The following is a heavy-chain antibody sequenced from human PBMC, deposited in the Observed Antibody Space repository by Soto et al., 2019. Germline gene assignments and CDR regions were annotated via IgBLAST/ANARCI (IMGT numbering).Heavy chain of an antibody. CDR1: GFTFSIYA. Sequence: EVQLLESGGGLVQPGGSLRLSCAASGFTFSIYAMSFVRQTPGKGLEWVSGISGSGGNTYYAESVKGRFTISRDNSRNTVYLKMNSLRVDDTAVYYCAKAAYVSGWFLDAFDIWGQGTMVTVSS. D-gene: IGHD6-19*01. V-gene: IGHV3-23*01. CDR3: AKAAYVSGWFLDAFDI. J-gene: IGHJ3*02. CDR2: ISGSGGNT.